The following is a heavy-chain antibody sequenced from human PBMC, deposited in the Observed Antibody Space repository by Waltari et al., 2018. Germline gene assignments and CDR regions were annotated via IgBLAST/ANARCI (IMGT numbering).Heavy chain of an antibody. CDR3: ASSSSSSSIGY. J-gene: IGHJ4*02. D-gene: IGHD6-13*01. Sequence: QVQLQESGPGLGKPSETLSLTCPVSGGSISGYYWSWIRQPPGKGLEWIGYIYYSGSTNYNPSLKSRVTRSVDTSKNQFSLTLSSVTAADTAVYYCASSSSSSSIGYWGQGTLVTVSS. CDR1: GGSISGYY. V-gene: IGHV4-59*01. CDR2: IYYSGST.